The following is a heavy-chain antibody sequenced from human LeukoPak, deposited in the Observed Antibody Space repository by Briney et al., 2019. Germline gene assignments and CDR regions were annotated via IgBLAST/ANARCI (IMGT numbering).Heavy chain of an antibody. V-gene: IGHV3-21*01. CDR1: GFTFSSYS. CDR2: ISSSSSYI. CDR3: ARAEGAGSLFDY. D-gene: IGHD3-10*01. Sequence: GGSLRLSCAASGFTFSSYSMNWVRQAPGKGLEWVSFISSSSSYIYYADSVKGRFTISRDNAKNSLYLQMNSLRVEDTAVYYCARAEGAGSLFDYWGQGTLVTV. J-gene: IGHJ4*01.